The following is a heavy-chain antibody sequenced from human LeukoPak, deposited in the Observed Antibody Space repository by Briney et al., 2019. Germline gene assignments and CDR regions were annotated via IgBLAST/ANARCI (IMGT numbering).Heavy chain of an antibody. CDR1: GFMFNSFG. Sequence: EGSLRLTCAASGFMFNSFGMHWVRQAPGKGLEWVAFIRYDGKKTYYTDSVKGRFTISRVNSNSSVSLQMNNLRGDDTAVYFCAREIIVGALYLDYYMDVWGKGSTV. V-gene: IGHV3-30*02. J-gene: IGHJ6*03. CDR3: AREIIVGALYLDYYMDV. D-gene: IGHD1-26*01. CDR2: IRYDGKKT.